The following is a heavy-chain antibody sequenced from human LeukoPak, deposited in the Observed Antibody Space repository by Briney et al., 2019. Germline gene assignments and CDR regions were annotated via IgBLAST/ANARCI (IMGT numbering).Heavy chain of an antibody. J-gene: IGHJ2*01. CDR2: ISAYNGDT. Sequence: ASVKVSCKASGYTFNTYGISWVRQAPGQGLEWMGWISAYNGDTNYAQKVQGRVTMTTDTSTSTVYIELRSLRSDDTAVYYCARCRASLRTPPYWYFDLWGRGTLVTVSS. D-gene: IGHD5/OR15-5a*01. V-gene: IGHV1-18*01. CDR3: ARCRASLRTPPYWYFDL. CDR1: GYTFNTYG.